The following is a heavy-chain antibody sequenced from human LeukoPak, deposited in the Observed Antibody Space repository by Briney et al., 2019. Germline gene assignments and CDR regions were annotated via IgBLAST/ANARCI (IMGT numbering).Heavy chain of an antibody. CDR1: GFTFSSYS. J-gene: IGHJ4*02. Sequence: PGGTLRLSCAASGFTFSSYSMNWVRQAPGKGLEWVSYISSSSSTIYYADSVKGRFTISRDNAKNSLYLQMNSLRAEDTAVYYCARDAAYHTTVTTMPGYWGQGTLVTVSS. CDR3: ARDAAYHTTVTTMPGY. V-gene: IGHV3-48*01. D-gene: IGHD4-17*01. CDR2: ISSSSSTI.